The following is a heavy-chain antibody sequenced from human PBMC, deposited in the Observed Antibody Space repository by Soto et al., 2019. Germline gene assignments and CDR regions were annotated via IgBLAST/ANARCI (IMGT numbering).Heavy chain of an antibody. CDR1: GFTFSSYA. D-gene: IGHD3-3*01. J-gene: IGHJ5*02. Sequence: GGSLRLSCAASGFTFSSYAMSWVRQAPGKGLEWVSAISGSGGSTYYADSVKGRFTISRDNSKNTLYLQMNSLRAEDTAVYYCATRITIFGVVITYWFDPWGQGTLVTVSS. CDR2: ISGSGGST. V-gene: IGHV3-23*01. CDR3: ATRITIFGVVITYWFDP.